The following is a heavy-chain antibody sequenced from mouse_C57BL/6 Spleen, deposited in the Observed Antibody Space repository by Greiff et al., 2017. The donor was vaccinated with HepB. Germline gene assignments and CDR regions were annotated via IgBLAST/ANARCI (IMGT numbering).Heavy chain of an antibody. V-gene: IGHV1-81*01. J-gene: IGHJ4*01. Sequence: VKLVESGAELARPGASVKLSCKASGYTFTSYGISWVKQRTGQGLEWIGEIYPRSGNTYYNEKFKGKATLTADKSSSTAYMELRSLTSEDSAVYFCARRGQLRLMDYWGQGTSVTVSS. CDR2: IYPRSGNT. D-gene: IGHD3-2*02. CDR3: ARRGQLRLMDY. CDR1: GYTFTSYG.